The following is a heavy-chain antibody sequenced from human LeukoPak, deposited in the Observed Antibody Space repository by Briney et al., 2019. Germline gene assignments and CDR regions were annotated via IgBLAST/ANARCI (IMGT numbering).Heavy chain of an antibody. J-gene: IGHJ4*02. D-gene: IGHD6-13*01. CDR2: IYYSGST. V-gene: IGHV4-31*03. Sequence: SETLSLTCTVSGGSISSGGYYWSWIRQHPGKGLEWIGYIYYSGSTYYNPSLKSRVTISVDTSKNQCSLKLTSVTAADTAVYYCARDHGMLAAFYFDLWGQGARVTVPS. CDR1: GGSISSGGYY. CDR3: ARDHGMLAAFYFDL.